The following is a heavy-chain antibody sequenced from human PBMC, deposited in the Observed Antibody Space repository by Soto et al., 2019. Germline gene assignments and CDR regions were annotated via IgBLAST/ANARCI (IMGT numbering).Heavy chain of an antibody. Sequence: QVQLVESGGGVVQPGRSLRLSCAASGFTFSSYCMHWVRQAPGKGLEWVAVIWYDGSNKYYADSVKGRFTISRDNSKNTLYLQMNSLRAEDTAVYYCARDQGGYCSGGSCYLAGWGQGTTVTVSS. CDR1: GFTFSSYC. D-gene: IGHD2-15*01. V-gene: IGHV3-33*01. CDR3: ARDQGGYCSGGSCYLAG. J-gene: IGHJ6*02. CDR2: IWYDGSNK.